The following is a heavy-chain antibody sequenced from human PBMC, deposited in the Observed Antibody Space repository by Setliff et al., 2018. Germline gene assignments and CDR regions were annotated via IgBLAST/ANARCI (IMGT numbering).Heavy chain of an antibody. CDR1: GYTFTSYG. V-gene: IGHV1-46*03. J-gene: IGHJ3*02. CDR2: INPSGGFT. Sequence: ASVKVSCKASGYTFTSYGISWVRQAPGQGLEWMGIINPSGGFTRYAQKFQGRVTMTRDTSTSTVYMEVISLRSEDTAVYFCARDRFYNSWSGTSITAPHDAFDIWGQGTMVTVSS. D-gene: IGHD3-3*01. CDR3: ARDRFYNSWSGTSITAPHDAFDI.